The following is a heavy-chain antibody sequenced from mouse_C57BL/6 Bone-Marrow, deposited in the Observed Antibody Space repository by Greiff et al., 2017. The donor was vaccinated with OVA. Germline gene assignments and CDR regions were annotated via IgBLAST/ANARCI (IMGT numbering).Heavy chain of an antibody. CDR3: TTYYSNYVAWFAY. V-gene: IGHV14-4*01. Sequence: EVKLMESGAELVRPGASVKLSCTASGFNIKDDYMHWVKQRPEQGLEWIGWIDPENGDTEYASKFQGKATITADTSSNTAYLQLSSLTSEDTAVYYCTTYYSNYVAWFAYWGQGTLVTVSA. CDR2: IDPENGDT. J-gene: IGHJ3*01. D-gene: IGHD2-5*01. CDR1: GFNIKDDY.